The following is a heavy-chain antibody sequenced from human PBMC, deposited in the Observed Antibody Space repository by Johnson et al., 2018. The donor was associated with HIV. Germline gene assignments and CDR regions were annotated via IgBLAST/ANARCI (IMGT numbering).Heavy chain of an antibody. CDR2: VNQDGSAK. Sequence: VQLVESGGGLVQPGGSLRLSCAASGFTLSNHWMSWVRQAPGKGLEYVANVNQDGSAKFYVDSVKGRFTISRDNAKNSLYLQMNSLRDEDTAVYYCVRGGGAYCGGDCLRTFDIWGQGTMVTVSP. CDR3: VRGGGAYCGGDCLRTFDI. CDR1: GFTLSNHW. J-gene: IGHJ3*02. D-gene: IGHD2-21*02. V-gene: IGHV3-7*05.